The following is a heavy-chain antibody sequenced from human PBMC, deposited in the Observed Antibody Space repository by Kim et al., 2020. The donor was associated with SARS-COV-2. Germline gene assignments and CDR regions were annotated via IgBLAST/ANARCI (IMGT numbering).Heavy chain of an antibody. CDR3: ARDGVALAGMDV. V-gene: IGHV3-30*01. Sequence: YYAASVKGRFTISRDNSKNTLYLQMNSLRAEDTAVYYCARDGVALAGMDVWGQGTTVTVSS. J-gene: IGHJ6*02. D-gene: IGHD2-2*01.